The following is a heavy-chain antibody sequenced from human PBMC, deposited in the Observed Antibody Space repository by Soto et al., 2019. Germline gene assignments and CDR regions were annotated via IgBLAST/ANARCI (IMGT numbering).Heavy chain of an antibody. CDR1: GFTFSSYA. J-gene: IGHJ4*02. V-gene: IGHV3-30-3*01. CDR3: ARAWDYGDYVFNY. CDR2: ISYDGSNK. Sequence: QVQLVESGGGVVQPGRSLRLSCAASGFTFSSYAMHWVRQAPGKGLEWVAVISYDGSNKYYADSVKGRFTISRDNSKNTPYLQMNSLRAEDTAVYYCARAWDYGDYVFNYWGQGTLVTVSS. D-gene: IGHD4-17*01.